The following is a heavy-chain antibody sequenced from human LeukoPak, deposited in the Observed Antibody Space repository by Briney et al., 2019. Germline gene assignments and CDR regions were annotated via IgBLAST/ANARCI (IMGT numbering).Heavy chain of an antibody. D-gene: IGHD1-26*01. CDR3: ARALISIVGATVMDY. CDR2: IIPIFGTA. V-gene: IGHV1-69*13. J-gene: IGHJ4*02. Sequence: ASVTVSCKASGGTFSSYAISWVRQAPGQGLEWMGGIIPIFGTANYAQKFQGRVTITADESTSTAYMELSSLRSEDTAVYYCARALISIVGATVMDYWGQGTLVTVSS. CDR1: GGTFSSYA.